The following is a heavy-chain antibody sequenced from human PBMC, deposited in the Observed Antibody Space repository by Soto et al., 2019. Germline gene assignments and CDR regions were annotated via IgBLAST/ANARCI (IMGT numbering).Heavy chain of an antibody. Sequence: SVKVCCQASGYTFNRYDSKSVRQANGQGVECMGWMNPNSGNTGYAQKFQGRVTMTRNTSISTAYMDLSSLRSEDTAVYYCARMKMDQLLFRSFRASTQHYFDYWGQGTLVTVSS. V-gene: IGHV1-8*01. D-gene: IGHD2-2*01. CDR1: GYTFNRYD. CDR2: MNPNSGNT. J-gene: IGHJ4*02. CDR3: ARMKMDQLLFRSFRASTQHYFDY.